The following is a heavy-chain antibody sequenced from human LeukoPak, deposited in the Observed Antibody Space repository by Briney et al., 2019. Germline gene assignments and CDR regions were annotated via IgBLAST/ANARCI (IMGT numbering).Heavy chain of an antibody. V-gene: IGHV1-18*04. D-gene: IGHD4-17*01. CDR3: ARETTTDY. Sequence: ASVKVSCKASGYTFTSYYMHWVRQAPGQGLEWMGWISAYNGNTNYAQKLQGRVTTTTDTSTSTAYMELRSLRSDDTAVYYCARETTTDYWGQGTLVTVSS. J-gene: IGHJ4*02. CDR2: ISAYNGNT. CDR1: GYTFTSYY.